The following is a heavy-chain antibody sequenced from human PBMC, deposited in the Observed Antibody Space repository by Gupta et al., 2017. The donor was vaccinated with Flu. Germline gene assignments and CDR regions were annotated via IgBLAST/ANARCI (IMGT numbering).Heavy chain of an antibody. Sequence: TNYAMNWVRQAPGQGLEWMGWINTNTGNTTYAQCFTGRFVFSLDTSVSTEHLQISRLKDEDSAVYYCLRWPEGDFGAYLSYWGQGTLVTVS. CDR2: INTNTGNT. CDR1: TNYA. J-gene: IGHJ4*02. D-gene: IGHD4-17*01. CDR3: LRWPEGDFGAYLSY. V-gene: IGHV7-4-1*02.